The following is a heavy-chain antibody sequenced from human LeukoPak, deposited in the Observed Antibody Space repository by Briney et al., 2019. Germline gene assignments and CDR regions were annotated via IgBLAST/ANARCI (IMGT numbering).Heavy chain of an antibody. CDR1: GFTFSSYG. Sequence: GGSLRLSCGASGFTFSSYGMSWVRQAPGKGLEWVSAISDSGGSTYYADSVKGRFTISRDISKNALFLQMNSLRAEDTAVYYCARIGAGSSRDYWGQGTLVTVSS. V-gene: IGHV3-23*01. CDR2: ISDSGGST. D-gene: IGHD6-13*01. J-gene: IGHJ4*02. CDR3: ARIGAGSSRDY.